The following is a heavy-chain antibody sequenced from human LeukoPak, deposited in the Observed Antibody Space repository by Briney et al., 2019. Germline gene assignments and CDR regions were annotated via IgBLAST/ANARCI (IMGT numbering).Heavy chain of an antibody. CDR3: ARDPTIEYSSSSGERYYYYYMDV. CDR2: ISYDGSDK. CDR1: GFTLSSYA. D-gene: IGHD6-6*01. V-gene: IGHV3-30*04. J-gene: IGHJ6*03. Sequence: QAGGSLRLSCAASGFTLSSYAMSWVRQAPGKGLEWVAVISYDGSDKYYADSVKGRFTISRDNSKNTLYLQMNSLRAEDTAVYYCARDPTIEYSSSSGERYYYYYMDVWGKGTTVTVPS.